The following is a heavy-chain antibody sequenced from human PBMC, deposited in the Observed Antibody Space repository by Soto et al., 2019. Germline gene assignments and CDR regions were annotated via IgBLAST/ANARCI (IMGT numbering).Heavy chain of an antibody. D-gene: IGHD5-12*01. Sequence: GGSLRLSCAASGFTVSSSYMSWVRQVPGKGLEWVSIIYSSDGDDPYYAASVKGRFTISRDNSKNTLYLQMNSLRAEDTAVYYCAREDGYRGGDAFDIWGQGTMVTVSS. V-gene: IGHV3-66*01. J-gene: IGHJ3*02. CDR3: AREDGYRGGDAFDI. CDR1: GFTVSSSY. CDR2: IYSSDGDDP.